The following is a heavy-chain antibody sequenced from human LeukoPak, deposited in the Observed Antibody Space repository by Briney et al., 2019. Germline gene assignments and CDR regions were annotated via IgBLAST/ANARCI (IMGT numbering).Heavy chain of an antibody. CDR2: IDINGGTT. J-gene: IGHJ4*02. CDR3: VKDLSGTWSFDY. V-gene: IGHV3-64D*06. CDR1: EFTFSSYS. Sequence: GGSLRLSCAASEFTFSSYSMNWVRQAPWKGLEYVSSIDINGGTTFYADSVKGRFTISRDNSKNALYLQLSSLRLEDTALYYCVKDLSGTWSFDYWGQGTLVTVSS. D-gene: IGHD1-26*01.